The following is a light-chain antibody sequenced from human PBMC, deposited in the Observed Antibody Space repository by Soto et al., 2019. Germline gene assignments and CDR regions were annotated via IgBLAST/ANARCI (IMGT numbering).Light chain of an antibody. CDR1: QSVRSN. CDR3: QQYSAWPLT. CDR2: GAS. Sequence: EIVMTQSPATLSVSPGERATLFCRASQSVRSNFLAWYHQKPGQAPRLLIYGASTRATGVPARFSGSGSGTEFTLTISSLQSEDFAVYYCQQYSAWPLTFGGGTKVEIK. V-gene: IGKV3-15*01. J-gene: IGKJ4*01.